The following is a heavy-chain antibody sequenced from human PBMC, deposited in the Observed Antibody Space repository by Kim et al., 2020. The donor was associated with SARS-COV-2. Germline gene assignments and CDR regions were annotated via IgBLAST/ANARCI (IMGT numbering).Heavy chain of an antibody. CDR3: ATARSLSYDILTGYYYPKRENNWFDP. Sequence: ASVKVSCKVSGYTLTELSMHWVRQAPGKGLEWMGGFDPEDGETIYAQKFQGRVTMTEDTSTDTAYMELSSLRSEDTAVYYCATARSLSYDILTGYYYPKRENNWFDPWGQGTLVTVSS. V-gene: IGHV1-24*01. CDR2: FDPEDGET. J-gene: IGHJ5*02. D-gene: IGHD3-9*01. CDR1: GYTLTELS.